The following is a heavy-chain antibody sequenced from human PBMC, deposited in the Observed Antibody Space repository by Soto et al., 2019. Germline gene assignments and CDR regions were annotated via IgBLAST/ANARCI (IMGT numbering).Heavy chain of an antibody. D-gene: IGHD3-3*01. J-gene: IGHJ4*02. Sequence: PGGSLRLSCAASGFTFSSYAMSWVRQAPGKGLEWVSTVSGGGGGTYYSDSVRGRFTVSRDNSKNTVYLQMNSLRAEDTAVYYCATWSHYDFWSDYYPPLDYWGQGTLVTVSS. CDR2: VSGGGGGT. CDR1: GFTFSSYA. V-gene: IGHV3-23*01. CDR3: ATWSHYDFWSDYYPPLDY.